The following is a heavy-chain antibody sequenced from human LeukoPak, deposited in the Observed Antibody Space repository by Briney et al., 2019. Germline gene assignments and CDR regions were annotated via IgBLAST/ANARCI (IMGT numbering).Heavy chain of an antibody. V-gene: IGHV5-51*01. CDR3: ARSRLLLGPYYYGMDV. CDR1: GCSFTSYW. J-gene: IGHJ6*02. CDR2: IYPGDSDT. Sequence: GESLKITCKGSGCSFTSYWIGWVRQMPGKGLEWMGIIYPGDSDTRYSPSFQGQVTISADKSISTAYLQWSSLKASDTAMYYCARSRLLLGPYYYGMDVWGQGTTVTVSS. D-gene: IGHD2-15*01.